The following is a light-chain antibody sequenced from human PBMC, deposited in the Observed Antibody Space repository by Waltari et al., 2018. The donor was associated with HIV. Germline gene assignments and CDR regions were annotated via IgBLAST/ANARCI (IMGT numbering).Light chain of an antibody. V-gene: IGLV2-14*01. CDR2: GVS. CDR1: SSDIGGYDY. Sequence: QSALTQPASVSGSPGQSITISCTGTSSDIGGYDYVSSYQQHPGKAPTLMIHGVSSRPSGVSNRFSGSRSGNTASLTISGLQAEDEADYYCSAYTSSSTLAVFGGGTKLTVL. J-gene: IGLJ2*01. CDR3: SAYTSSSTLAV.